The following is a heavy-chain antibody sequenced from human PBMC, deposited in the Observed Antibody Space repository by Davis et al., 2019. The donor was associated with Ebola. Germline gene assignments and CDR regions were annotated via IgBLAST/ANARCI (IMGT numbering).Heavy chain of an antibody. V-gene: IGHV1-2*04. CDR1: GYTFTGYY. CDR2: INPNSGGT. J-gene: IGHJ5*02. CDR3: ARGGVVAATFWFDP. D-gene: IGHD2-15*01. Sequence: AASVKVSCKASGYTFTGYYMHWVRQAPGQGLEWMGWINPNSGGTNYAQKFQGWVTMTRDTSISTAYMELRSLRSDDTAVYYCARGGVVAATFWFDPWGQGTLVTVSS.